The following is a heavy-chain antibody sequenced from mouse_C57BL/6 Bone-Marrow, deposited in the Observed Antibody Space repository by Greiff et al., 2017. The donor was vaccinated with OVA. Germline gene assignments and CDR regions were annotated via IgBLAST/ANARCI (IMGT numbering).Heavy chain of an antibody. CDR3: AREVIYYYGSSYHYWYFDV. CDR1: GYTFTSYW. J-gene: IGHJ1*03. V-gene: IGHV1-64*01. Sequence: QVQLKQPGAELVKPGASVKLSCKASGYTFTSYWMHWVKQRPGQGLEWIGMIHPNSGSTNYNEKFKSKATLTVDKSSSTAYMQLSSLTSEDSAVYYCAREVIYYYGSSYHYWYFDVWGTGTTVTVSS. D-gene: IGHD1-1*01. CDR2: IHPNSGST.